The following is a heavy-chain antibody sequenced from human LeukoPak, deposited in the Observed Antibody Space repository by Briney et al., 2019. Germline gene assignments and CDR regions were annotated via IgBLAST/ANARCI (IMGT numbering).Heavy chain of an antibody. Sequence: PGGSLRLSCIASGFTFDNYWMSWVRQAPGKGLQWVASIKEDGSQKFYVDSVKGRFTMSRDNAKKSLNLQMNSLRAEDTAVYYCARDLSFGGGPWGQGTLVTVSS. CDR3: ARDLSFGGGP. CDR2: IKEDGSQK. CDR1: GFTFDNYW. J-gene: IGHJ5*02. V-gene: IGHV3-7*01. D-gene: IGHD3-16*01.